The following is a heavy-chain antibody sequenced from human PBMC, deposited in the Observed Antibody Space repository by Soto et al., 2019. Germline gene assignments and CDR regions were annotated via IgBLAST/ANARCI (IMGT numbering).Heavy chain of an antibody. D-gene: IGHD1-26*01. CDR2: ISGSGGST. CDR1: GFTFSSYA. J-gene: IGHJ6*02. Sequence: GGSLRLSCAASGFTFSSYAMSWVRQAPGKGLEWVSAISGSGGSTYYADSVKGRFTISRDNSKNTLYLQMNSLRAEDTAVYYCAKAPQDFRGYYYYGMDVWGQGTTVTVSS. V-gene: IGHV3-23*01. CDR3: AKAPQDFRGYYYYGMDV.